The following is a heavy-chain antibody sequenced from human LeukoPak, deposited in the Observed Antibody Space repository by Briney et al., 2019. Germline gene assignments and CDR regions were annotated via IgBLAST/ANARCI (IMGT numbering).Heavy chain of an antibody. CDR2: ITKDDGST. CDR1: GFTFDFSA. Sequence: GGTLRLSCAASGFTFDFSAMHWLRQAPGKGLEWVSLITKDDGSTYYADSVKGRLTISRDNSKNSLYLQMNSLRTEDTAFYYCAKDSSGAGFWGESEYCGQGKLVIVSS. CDR3: AKDSSGAGFWGESEY. D-gene: IGHD3-16*01. V-gene: IGHV3-43*02. J-gene: IGHJ4*02.